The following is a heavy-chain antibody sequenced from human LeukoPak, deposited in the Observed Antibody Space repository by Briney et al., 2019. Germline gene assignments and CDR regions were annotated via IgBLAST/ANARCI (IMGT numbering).Heavy chain of an antibody. CDR2: IYSGGST. Sequence: GGSLRLSCAASGFTVSSNYMSWVRQAPGKGLEWVSVIYSGGSTYYADSVKSRFTISRHNSKNTLYLQMNSLRAEDTAVYYCARDFGIAVAGVYYYYGMDVWGQGTTVTVSS. D-gene: IGHD6-19*01. CDR1: GFTVSSNY. CDR3: ARDFGIAVAGVYYYYGMDV. V-gene: IGHV3-53*04. J-gene: IGHJ6*02.